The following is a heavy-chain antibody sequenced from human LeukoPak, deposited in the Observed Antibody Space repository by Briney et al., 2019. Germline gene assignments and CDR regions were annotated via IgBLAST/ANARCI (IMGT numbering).Heavy chain of an antibody. J-gene: IGHJ4*02. CDR1: GYTFTAYY. V-gene: IGHV1-2*02. CDR3: ARGLNSRYDNNNNY. D-gene: IGHD3-22*01. CDR2: INPNSGGT. Sequence: ASVKVSCKASGYTFTAYYMHWVRQAPGQGLEWMGWINPNSGGTNYAQKFQGRVTLTRDTSISTAYMELSRLRSDDTAMYYCARGLNSRYDNNNNYWGQGTLVTVSS.